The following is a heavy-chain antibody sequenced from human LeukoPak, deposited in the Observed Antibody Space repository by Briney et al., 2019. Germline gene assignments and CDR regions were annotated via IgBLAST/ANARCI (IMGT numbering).Heavy chain of an antibody. J-gene: IGHJ4*02. CDR2: ISYDGSNK. CDR1: GFTFSSYA. Sequence: GGSLRLSCAASGFTFSSYAVHWVRQAPGRGLEWVAVISYDGSNKYYADSVKGRFTISRDNSKNTLFLEMNSLRAEDTAVYYCAKEYSVRNQFDYWGQGTLVAVSS. V-gene: IGHV3-30-3*01. CDR3: AKEYSVRNQFDY. D-gene: IGHD1-14*01.